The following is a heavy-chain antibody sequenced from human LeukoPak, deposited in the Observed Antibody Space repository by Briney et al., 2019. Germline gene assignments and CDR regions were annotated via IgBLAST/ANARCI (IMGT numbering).Heavy chain of an antibody. Sequence: GGSLRLSCAASGFTFSSFSSYAMSWVRQAPGKGLEWVSAISGSGGSTYYADSVKGRFTISRDNSKNTLYLQMNSLRAEDTAVYYCAKGYYDSSGHFDYWGQGTLVTVSS. CDR1: GFTFSSFSSYA. V-gene: IGHV3-23*01. CDR3: AKGYYDSSGHFDY. D-gene: IGHD3-22*01. CDR2: ISGSGGST. J-gene: IGHJ4*02.